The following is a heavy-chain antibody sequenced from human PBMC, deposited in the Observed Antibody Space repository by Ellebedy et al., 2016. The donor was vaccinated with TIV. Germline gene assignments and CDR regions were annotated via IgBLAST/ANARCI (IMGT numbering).Heavy chain of an antibody. V-gene: IGHV3-48*01. CDR2: ISSSSSTI. D-gene: IGHD3-10*01. Sequence: PGGSLRLSCAASGFTFSSYSMNWVRQAPGKGLEWVSYISSSSSTIYYADSVKGRFTISRENAKNSLYLQMNSLRAGDTAVYYCARATSGFDFWGQGALVTVSS. J-gene: IGHJ4*02. CDR3: ARATSGFDF. CDR1: GFTFSSYS.